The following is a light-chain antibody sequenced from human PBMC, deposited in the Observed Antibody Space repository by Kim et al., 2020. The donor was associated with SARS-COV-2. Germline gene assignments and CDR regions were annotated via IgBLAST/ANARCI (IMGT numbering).Light chain of an antibody. CDR1: QGNSIRSY. J-gene: IGKJ3*01. V-gene: IGKV1-9*01. CDR3: RQRKSYPLS. Sequence: VGDRVIITCRAHQGNSIRSYLLWYQQKPGKAPKLLINAESAVQSGVPSRFSGSGSGTEFTLTMSGLQPEDVATYYCRQRKSYPLSIGPGTKVDI. CDR2: AES.